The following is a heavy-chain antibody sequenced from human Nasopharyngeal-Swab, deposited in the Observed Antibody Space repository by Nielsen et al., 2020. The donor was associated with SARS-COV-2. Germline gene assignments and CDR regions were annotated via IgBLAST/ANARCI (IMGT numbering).Heavy chain of an antibody. D-gene: IGHD3-9*01. CDR3: ARQDWLLFDY. Sequence: LSCTVSGGSISSSSYYWGWIRQPPGKGLEWIGSIYYSGSTYYNPSLKSRVTISVDTSKNQFSLKLSSMTAADTAVYYCARQDWLLFDYWGQGTLVTVSS. J-gene: IGHJ4*02. V-gene: IGHV4-39*01. CDR2: IYYSGST. CDR1: GGSISSSSYY.